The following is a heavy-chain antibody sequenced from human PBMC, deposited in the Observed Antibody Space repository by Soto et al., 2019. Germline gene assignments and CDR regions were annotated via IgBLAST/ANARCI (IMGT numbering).Heavy chain of an antibody. CDR2: IYDTGIRGYTPST. V-gene: IGHV4-59*01. Sequence: NPSETLSLTCTVSGGSITSSYWSWIRRPPGKGLEWTAYIYDTGIRGYTPSTSYNPSLKSRVTMSVDASKSQFSLKLTSVTAADTAVYYCARGEDAFFYYGLDVWGQGITVTVSS. J-gene: IGHJ6*02. CDR1: GGSITSSY. CDR3: ARGEDAFFYYGLDV.